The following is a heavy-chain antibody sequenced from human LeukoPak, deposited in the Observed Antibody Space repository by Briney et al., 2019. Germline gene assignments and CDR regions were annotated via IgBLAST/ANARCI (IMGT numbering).Heavy chain of an antibody. CDR3: AKDELVGAISDDGMDV. D-gene: IGHD1-26*01. CDR2: ISYDGSNK. J-gene: IGHJ6*02. CDR1: GFTFSSYG. Sequence: GGSLRLSCAASGFTFSSYGMHWVRQAPGKGLEWVAVISYDGSNKYYAGSVKGRFTISRDNSKNTLYLQMNSLRAEDTAVYYCAKDELVGAISDDGMDVWGQGTTVTVSS. V-gene: IGHV3-30*18.